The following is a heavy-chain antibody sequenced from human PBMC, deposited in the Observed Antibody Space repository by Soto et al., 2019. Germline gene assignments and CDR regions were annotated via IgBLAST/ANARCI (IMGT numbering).Heavy chain of an antibody. Sequence: GGSLRLSCAASGFTFSSYGMHWVRQAPGKGLEWVAVISYDGSNKYYADSVKGRFTISRDNSKNTLYLQMNSLRAEDTAVYYCAKDLYCSSTSCYDGGEDYYYYYGMDVWGQGTTVTVSS. V-gene: IGHV3-30*18. J-gene: IGHJ6*02. CDR1: GFTFSSYG. CDR2: ISYDGSNK. CDR3: AKDLYCSSTSCYDGGEDYYYYYGMDV. D-gene: IGHD2-2*01.